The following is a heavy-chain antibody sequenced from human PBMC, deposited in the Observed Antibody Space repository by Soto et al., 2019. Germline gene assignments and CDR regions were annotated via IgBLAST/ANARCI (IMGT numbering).Heavy chain of an antibody. CDR1: GGSFKSGSYS. CDR2: VYHTGRT. D-gene: IGHD3-3*01. J-gene: IGHJ4*02. CDR3: ARDFAYFDS. V-gene: IGHV4-61*01. Sequence: SETLSLTCTVSGGSFKSGSYSWSWIRQPPGKGLEWIGYVYHTGRTSYNPSPKSRVSISMDTSKNQFSLNLDSVTAADTAVYFCARDFAYFDSWGKGTLVTVS.